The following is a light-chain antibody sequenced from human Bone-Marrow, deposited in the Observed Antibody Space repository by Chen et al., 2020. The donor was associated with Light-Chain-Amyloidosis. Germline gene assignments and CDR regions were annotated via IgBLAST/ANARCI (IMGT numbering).Light chain of an antibody. V-gene: IGLV3-21*02. CDR1: NIGSTS. CDR3: QVWDRSSDRPV. J-gene: IGLJ3*02. CDR2: DDS. Sequence: SYVLTQPSSVSVAPGQTATIACGGNNIGSTSVHWYQQTPGQVPLLVVYDDSDRPSGIPERLSGSNSGNTATLTISRVEAGEEADYYCQVWDRSSDRPVFGGGTKLTVL.